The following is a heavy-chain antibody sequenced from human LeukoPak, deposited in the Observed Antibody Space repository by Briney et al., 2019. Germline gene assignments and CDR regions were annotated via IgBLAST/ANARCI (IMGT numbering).Heavy chain of an antibody. J-gene: IGHJ3*02. V-gene: IGHV4-38-2*02. CDR1: GYSISSGYY. D-gene: IGHD1-26*01. CDR2: IYHSGST. Sequence: SETLSLTCTVSGYSISSGYYWGWIRQPPGKGLEWIGSIYHSGSTYYNPSLKSRVTISVDTSKNQFSLKLSSVTAADTAVYYCARDSFVGFSGSYSAFDIWGQGTMVTVSS. CDR3: ARDSFVGFSGSYSAFDI.